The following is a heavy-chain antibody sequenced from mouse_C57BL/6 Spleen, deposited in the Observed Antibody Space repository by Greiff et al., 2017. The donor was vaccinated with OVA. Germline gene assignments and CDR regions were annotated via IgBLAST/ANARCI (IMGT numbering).Heavy chain of an antibody. CDR1: GYAFTNYL. Sequence: QVQLQQSGAELVRPGTSVKVSCKASGYAFTNYLIEWVKQRPGQGLEWIGVINPGSGGTNYNEKFKGKATLTADKSSSTAYMQLSSLTSEDSAVYFCARLDYYGSSYFDYWGQGTTLTVSS. V-gene: IGHV1-54*01. CDR3: ARLDYYGSSYFDY. J-gene: IGHJ2*01. D-gene: IGHD1-1*01. CDR2: INPGSGGT.